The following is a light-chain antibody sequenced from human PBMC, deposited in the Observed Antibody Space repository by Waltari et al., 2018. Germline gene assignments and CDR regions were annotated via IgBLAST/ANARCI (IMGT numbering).Light chain of an antibody. J-gene: IGLJ2*01. Sequence: QSVLTQPPSVSAAPGQKVTISCSGSSSNIGNNYVSWYQQLPGTAPKLVIYDNDTRPSGIPDRFSGSKSGTSATLGITGLQTGDEAYYYCGTWDSSLTAGVFGGGTKLTVL. CDR3: GTWDSSLTAGV. V-gene: IGLV1-51*01. CDR1: SSNIGNNY. CDR2: DND.